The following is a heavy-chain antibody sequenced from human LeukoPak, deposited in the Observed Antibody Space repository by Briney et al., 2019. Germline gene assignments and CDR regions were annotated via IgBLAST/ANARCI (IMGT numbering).Heavy chain of an antibody. CDR1: GFTVSSNY. J-gene: IGHJ4*02. V-gene: IGHV3-53*05. CDR2: IYSGGST. CDR3: ARAEWLPSRGLGDFDY. D-gene: IGHD3-3*01. Sequence: GGSLRLSCAASGFTVSSNYMSWVRQAPGKGLEWVSVIYSGGSTYYADSVKGRFTISRDNSKNTLCLQVNSLRAEDMAVYYCARAEWLPSRGLGDFDYWGQGTLVTVSS.